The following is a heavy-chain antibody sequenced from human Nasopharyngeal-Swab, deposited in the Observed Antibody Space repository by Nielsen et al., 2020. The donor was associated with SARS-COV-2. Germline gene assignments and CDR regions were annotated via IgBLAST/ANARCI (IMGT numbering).Heavy chain of an antibody. V-gene: IGHV1-2*02. D-gene: IGHD5-12*01. CDR2: INPNSGGT. CDR3: ARAGGYDPWFDP. Sequence: ASVKVSCQASGYTFTGYYMHWVRQAPGQGLEWMGWINPNSGGTNYAQKFQGRVTMTRDTSISTAYMELNRLRSDDTAVYYCARAGGYDPWFDPWGQGTLVTVSS. CDR1: GYTFTGYY. J-gene: IGHJ5*02.